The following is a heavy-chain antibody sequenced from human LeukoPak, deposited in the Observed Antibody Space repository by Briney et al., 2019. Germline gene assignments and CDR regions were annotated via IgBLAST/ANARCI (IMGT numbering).Heavy chain of an antibody. J-gene: IGHJ2*01. Sequence: PGGSLRLSCAASGFTFSDYSMNWVRQAPGKGLEWVSSISSSSTYIHYADSLKGRFTISRDNAKNSLYLQMNSLRAEDTAVYYCARFLKTAYWAQYYYFDIWGRGTLVTVSS. D-gene: IGHD3-9*01. V-gene: IGHV3-21*01. CDR3: ARFLKTAYWAQYYYFDI. CDR1: GFTFSDYS. CDR2: ISSSSTYI.